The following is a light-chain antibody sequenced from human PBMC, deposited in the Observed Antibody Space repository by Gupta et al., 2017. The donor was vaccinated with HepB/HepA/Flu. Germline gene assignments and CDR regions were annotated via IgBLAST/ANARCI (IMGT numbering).Light chain of an antibody. CDR3: SSYTKYDNVYV. J-gene: IGLJ1*01. CDR1: SSDIGAYKY. V-gene: IGLV2-14*03. Sequence: QSALTQPASVSGSPGQSITISCTGTSSDIGAYKYVSWHHQHPGKAPKLIIFDVTNRPSGVSNRFSGSKSGNTASLTISGLQTEDEADYYCSSYTKYDNVYVFGTGTTVTVL. CDR2: DVT.